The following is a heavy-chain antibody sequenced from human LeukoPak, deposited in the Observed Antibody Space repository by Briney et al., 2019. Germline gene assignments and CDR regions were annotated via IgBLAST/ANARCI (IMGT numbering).Heavy chain of an antibody. D-gene: IGHD3-10*01. CDR2: ITHNGYT. CDR3: AASGGPINWFDP. V-gene: IGHV4-34*01. CDR1: GGSFSGYS. J-gene: IGHJ5*02. Sequence: KPSETLSLTCAVYGGSFSGYSWGWIRQPPGKGLQWIGEITHNGYTNYNPALKSRVTISIDTSKNEFSLKVSSVTAADMAIYYCAASGGPINWFDPWGQGTLVTVSS.